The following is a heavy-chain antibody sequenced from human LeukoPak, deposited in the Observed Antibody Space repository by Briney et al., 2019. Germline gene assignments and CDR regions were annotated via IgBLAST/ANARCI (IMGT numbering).Heavy chain of an antibody. CDR1: GFTFSSYG. Sequence: PGGSLRLSCAASGFTFSSYGMHWVRQAPGKRLEWVAVIWYDGSNKYYADSVKGRFTISRDNSKNTLYLQMNSLRAEDTAVYYCAKDAGYSSGWSTIWGQGTLVTVSS. J-gene: IGHJ4*02. CDR3: AKDAGYSSGWSTI. D-gene: IGHD6-19*01. V-gene: IGHV3-33*06. CDR2: IWYDGSNK.